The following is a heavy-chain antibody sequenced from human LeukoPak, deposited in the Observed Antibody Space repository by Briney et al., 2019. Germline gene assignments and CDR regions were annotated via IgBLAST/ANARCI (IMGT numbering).Heavy chain of an antibody. V-gene: IGHV4-34*01. CDR1: GGSFSGYY. CDR2: INHSGNT. CDR3: VTEPGYCTGGRCYGGWFDP. Sequence: SETLPLTCAVYGGSFSGYYWSWIRQAPGKGLEWIGEINHSGNTNYNPSLKSRVTISVDTSKNQFSLKLSSVTAADTAVYYCVTEPGYCTGGRCYGGWFDPWGQGTLVTVSS. J-gene: IGHJ5*02. D-gene: IGHD2-15*01.